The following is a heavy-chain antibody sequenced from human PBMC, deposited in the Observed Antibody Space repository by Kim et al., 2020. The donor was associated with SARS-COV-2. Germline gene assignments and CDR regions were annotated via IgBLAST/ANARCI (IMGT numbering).Heavy chain of an antibody. D-gene: IGHD3-10*01. CDR2: IIPIFGTA. CDR1: GGTFSSYA. Sequence: SVKVSCKASGGTFSSYAISWVRQAPGQGLEWMGGIIPIFGTANYAQKFQGRVTITADESTSTAYMELSSLRSEDTAVYYCARDLGGYYGSGSYFAFDIWGQGTMVTVSS. CDR3: ARDLGGYYGSGSYFAFDI. V-gene: IGHV1-69*13. J-gene: IGHJ3*02.